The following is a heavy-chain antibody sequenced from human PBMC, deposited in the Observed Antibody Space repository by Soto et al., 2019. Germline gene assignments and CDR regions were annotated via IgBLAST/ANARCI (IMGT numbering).Heavy chain of an antibody. D-gene: IGHD2-2*02. CDR3: MIQSEERYTPFDP. CDR2: ISDGGST. J-gene: IGHJ1*01. V-gene: IGHV4-59*01. CDR1: RGTMCPYY. Sequence: SGKLFFTCNVSRGTMCPYYWNGFRQSPGKGLECIGYISDGGSTNYNPSLKSRVTISVDTSKKKVSLKLSSVTDADTDVYYCMIQSEERYTPFDPWGQVILVIV.